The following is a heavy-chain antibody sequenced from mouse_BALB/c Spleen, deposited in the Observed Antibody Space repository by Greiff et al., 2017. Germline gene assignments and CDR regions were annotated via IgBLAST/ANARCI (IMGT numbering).Heavy chain of an antibody. CDR1: GFTFSSYA. CDR3: ARGFTTATGFDY. V-gene: IGHV5-6-5*01. Sequence: EVMLVESGGGLVKPGGSLKLSCAASGFTFSSYAMSWVRQTPEKRLEWVASISSGGSTYYPDSVKGRFTISRDNARNILYLQMSSLRSEDTAMYYCARGFTTATGFDYWGQGTTLTVSS. CDR2: ISSGGST. D-gene: IGHD1-2*01. J-gene: IGHJ2*01.